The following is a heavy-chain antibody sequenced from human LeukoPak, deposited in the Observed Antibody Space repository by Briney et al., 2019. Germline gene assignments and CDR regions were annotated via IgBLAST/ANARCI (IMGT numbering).Heavy chain of an antibody. CDR2: INTDGRST. CDR1: GFTFSNYW. Sequence: GGSLRLSCAASGFTFSNYWMHWVRQAPGKGLVWVSRINTDGRSTTHADSVKGRFTISRDNAKNTLYVQMNSLRAEDTAVYYCARGIAIIPAGVADCWGQGTLVTVSS. CDR3: ARGIAIIPAGVADC. D-gene: IGHD2-2*01. J-gene: IGHJ4*02. V-gene: IGHV3-74*03.